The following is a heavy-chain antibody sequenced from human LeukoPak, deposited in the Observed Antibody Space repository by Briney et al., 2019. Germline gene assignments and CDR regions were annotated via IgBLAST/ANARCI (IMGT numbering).Heavy chain of an antibody. CDR2: INHSGST. D-gene: IGHD3-22*01. V-gene: IGHV4-34*01. Sequence: PSETLSLTCAVYGGSFSGYYWSWIRQPPVKGLEWIGEINHSGSTNYNPSLKSRVTISVDTSKNQFSLKLSSVTAADTAMYYCASYYYDSSGYYYGWFDPWGQGTLVTVSS. CDR1: GGSFSGYY. CDR3: ASYYYDSSGYYYGWFDP. J-gene: IGHJ5*02.